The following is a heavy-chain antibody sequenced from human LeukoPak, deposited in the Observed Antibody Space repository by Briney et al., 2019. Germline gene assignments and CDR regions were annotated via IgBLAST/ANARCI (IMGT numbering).Heavy chain of an antibody. J-gene: IGHJ3*02. D-gene: IGHD5-18*01. Sequence: PGGSLRLSCATSGFTFSSYAMSWVRQAPGKGLEWLSDIKDSGGSTVYADSVKGRFTISRDNSKNTLYLQMNTLRADDTAVYYCAKDSLGGYDYGWGVFDIWGQGTLVTVSS. CDR2: IKDSGGST. CDR1: GFTFSSYA. V-gene: IGHV3-23*01. CDR3: AKDSLGGYDYGWGVFDI.